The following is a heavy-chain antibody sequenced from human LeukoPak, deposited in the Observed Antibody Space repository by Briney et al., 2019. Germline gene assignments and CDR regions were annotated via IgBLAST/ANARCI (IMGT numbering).Heavy chain of an antibody. J-gene: IGHJ4*02. V-gene: IGHV5-10-1*01. CDR2: IDPSDSHT. CDR1: GYSFTSYW. D-gene: IGHD2-15*01. Sequence: GESLKIFCKGSGYSFTSYWISWVRQMPGKGLEWMGRIDPSDSHTNYSPAFQGHVTISVDNSISTAYLQWSSLEASDTAMYYCARPDCSGAGCKLLNTRGQGTLVTVPS. CDR3: ARPDCSGAGCKLLNT.